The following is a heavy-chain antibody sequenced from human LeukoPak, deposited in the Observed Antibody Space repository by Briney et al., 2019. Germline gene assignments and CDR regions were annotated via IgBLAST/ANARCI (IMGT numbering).Heavy chain of an antibody. Sequence: SETLSLTCTVSGGSISSYYWSWIRQPAGKGLEGIGRIYNSGSTNYNPSLKSRVTMSVDTSQNQFSMQLRSVTAADTAVYYCARHPSGSYLSFDYWGQGTLVIVSS. D-gene: IGHD1-26*01. J-gene: IGHJ4*02. V-gene: IGHV4-4*07. CDR2: IYNSGST. CDR3: ARHPSGSYLSFDY. CDR1: GGSISSYY.